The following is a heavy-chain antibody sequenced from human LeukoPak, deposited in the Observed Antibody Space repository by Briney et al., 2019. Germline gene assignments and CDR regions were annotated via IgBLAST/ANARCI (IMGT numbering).Heavy chain of an antibody. Sequence: SETLSLTCAVSGGSISSSNWWSWVRQPPGKGLEWIGEIYHSGSTNYNPSLKSRVTISVDKSKNQFSLKLSSVTAADTAVYYCARGGVAAAGSPNYYYYYGMDVWGQGTTVTVSS. V-gene: IGHV4-4*02. J-gene: IGHJ6*02. CDR1: GGSISSSNW. CDR2: IYHSGST. D-gene: IGHD6-13*01. CDR3: ARGGVAAAGSPNYYYYYGMDV.